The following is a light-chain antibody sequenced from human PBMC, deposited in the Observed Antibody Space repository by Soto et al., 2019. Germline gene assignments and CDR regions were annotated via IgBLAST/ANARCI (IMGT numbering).Light chain of an antibody. CDR3: SSYTSSSTRV. CDR1: SSDVGGYNY. Sequence: ALTQPASVSGSPGHSITFSCTGTSSDVGGYNYVSWYQQHPGKAPKLMIYDVSNRPSGVSNRFSGSKSGNTASLTISGLQAEDEADYYCSSYTSSSTRVFGNGTKVTVL. V-gene: IGLV2-14*01. J-gene: IGLJ1*01. CDR2: DVS.